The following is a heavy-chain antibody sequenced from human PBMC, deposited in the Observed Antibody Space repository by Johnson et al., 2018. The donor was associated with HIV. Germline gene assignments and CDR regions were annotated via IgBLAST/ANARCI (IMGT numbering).Heavy chain of an antibody. D-gene: IGHD6-19*01. Sequence: DFYMSWIRQAPGKGPEWLSYISSSGSTKYYVESVKGRFTISRDNAKNSLYLQMNSLRAEDTAVYYCAKDRSTGWYPAFDIWGQGTMVTVSS. CDR1: DFY. CDR2: ISSSGSTK. V-gene: IGHV3-11*04. J-gene: IGHJ3*02. CDR3: AKDRSTGWYPAFDI.